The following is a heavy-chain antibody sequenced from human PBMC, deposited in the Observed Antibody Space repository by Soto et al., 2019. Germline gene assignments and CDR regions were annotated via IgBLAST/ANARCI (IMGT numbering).Heavy chain of an antibody. CDR2: IYYSGST. D-gene: IGHD6-19*01. CDR1: GGSISSGGYY. J-gene: IGHJ6*02. Sequence: SETLSLTCTVSGGSISSGGYYWGWIRQHPGKGLEWIGYIYYSGSTYYNPSLKSRVTISVDTSKNQFSLKLSSVTAADTAVYYCARVRMPASIAVAGTRSGGTYYYYGMDVWGQGTTVTVSS. V-gene: IGHV4-31*03. CDR3: ARVRMPASIAVAGTRSGGTYYYYGMDV.